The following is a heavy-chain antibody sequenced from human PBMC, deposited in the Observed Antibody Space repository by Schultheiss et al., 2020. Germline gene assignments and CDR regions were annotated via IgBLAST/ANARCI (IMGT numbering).Heavy chain of an antibody. CDR2: IRNKANGGTT. J-gene: IGHJ4*02. CDR1: GFTFSSYG. V-gene: IGHV3-15*01. CDR3: TTTADIAVVPTD. Sequence: GGSLRLSCAASGFTFSSYGMHWVRQAPGKGLEWVGFIRNKANGGTTDYAAPVKGRFTISRDDSKNTLYLQMNSLKTEDTAVYYCTTTADIAVVPTDWGQGTLVTVSA. D-gene: IGHD2-2*01.